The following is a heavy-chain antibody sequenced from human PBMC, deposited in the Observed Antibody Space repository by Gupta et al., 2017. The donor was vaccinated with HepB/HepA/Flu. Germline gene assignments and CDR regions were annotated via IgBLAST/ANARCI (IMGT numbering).Heavy chain of an antibody. Sequence: QVQLVQSGAEVKKPGASVKVSCKASGYTFTSYYMHWVRQAPGQGLEWMGIINPSGGSTSYAQKFQGRVTMTRDTSTSTVYMELSSLRSEDTAVYYCARDQAVIVGAASFDYWGQGTLVTVSS. CDR1: GYTFTSYY. J-gene: IGHJ4*02. D-gene: IGHD1-26*01. V-gene: IGHV1-46*01. CDR2: INPSGGST. CDR3: ARDQAVIVGAASFDY.